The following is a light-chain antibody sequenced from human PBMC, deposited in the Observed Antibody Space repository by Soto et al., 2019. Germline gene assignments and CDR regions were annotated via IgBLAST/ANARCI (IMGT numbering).Light chain of an antibody. CDR2: DAS. CDR1: GSIGRS. CDR3: LQRSDWRT. V-gene: IGKV3-11*01. Sequence: EIVLTKSPVSLSLSPGERATLSCRASGSIGRSLAWYQQRPGQAPRLFIYDASNRATGIPARFSGSGSGTDFTLTISRLGPEDFAVYYCLQRSDWRTFGRGTKVDIK. J-gene: IGKJ1*01.